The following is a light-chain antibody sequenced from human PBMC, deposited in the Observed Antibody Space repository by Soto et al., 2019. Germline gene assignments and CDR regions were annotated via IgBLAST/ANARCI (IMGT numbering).Light chain of an antibody. Sequence: EIVLTQSPATLSVPPGERVTLSCRASQNLHSFLNWYQQRPGQAPRPLIYDGSKRPAGVPDRISGSGSGTDFTLTISSLQPEDFATYYCQQSYSTLSITFGQGTRLEIK. V-gene: IGKV3-11*01. J-gene: IGKJ5*01. CDR3: QQSYSTLSIT. CDR2: DGS. CDR1: QNLHSF.